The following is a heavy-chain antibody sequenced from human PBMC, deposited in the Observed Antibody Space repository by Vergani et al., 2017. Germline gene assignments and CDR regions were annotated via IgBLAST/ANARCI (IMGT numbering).Heavy chain of an antibody. V-gene: IGHV3-21*01. J-gene: IGHJ3*02. CDR3: ARFTGGAFDI. D-gene: IGHD1-14*01. CDR2: ISSSSSYI. CDR1: GFTFSSYS. Sequence: VQLVESGGGVVQPGRSLRLSCAASGFTFSSYSMNWVRQAPGKGLEWVSSISSSSSYIYYADSVKGRFTISRGNAKNSLYLQMNSLRAEDTAVYYCARFTGGAFDIWGQGTMVTVSS.